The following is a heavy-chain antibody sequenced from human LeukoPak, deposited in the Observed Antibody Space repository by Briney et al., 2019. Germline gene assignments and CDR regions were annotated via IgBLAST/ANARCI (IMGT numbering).Heavy chain of an antibody. V-gene: IGHV4-34*01. CDR2: INHSGST. Sequence: SETLSLTCAVYGGSFSGYYWSWIRQPPGQGLEWIGEINHSGSTNYNPSLKSRVTISVDTSKNQFSLKLSSVTAADTAAYYCARAGIAAAGHRFDPWGQGTLVTVSS. CDR3: ARAGIAAAGHRFDP. J-gene: IGHJ5*02. D-gene: IGHD6-13*01. CDR1: GGSFSGYY.